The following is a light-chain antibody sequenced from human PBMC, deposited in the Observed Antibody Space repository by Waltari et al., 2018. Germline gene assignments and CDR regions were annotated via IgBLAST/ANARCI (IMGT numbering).Light chain of an antibody. CDR2: AAS. CDR1: QGLSTY. J-gene: IGKJ2*01. Sequence: IQLTQSPSSLSASVGDRAPITCRSSQGLSTYLAWYQQKPGEAPKLLIYAASTLQSGVPSRFSGSGSGTDFTLTISSLQPEDFATYYCQQLYTYPYTFGQGTKLEIK. V-gene: IGKV1-9*01. CDR3: QQLYTYPYT.